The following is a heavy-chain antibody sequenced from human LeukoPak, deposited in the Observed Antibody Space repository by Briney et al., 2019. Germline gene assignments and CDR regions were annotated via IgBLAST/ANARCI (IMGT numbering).Heavy chain of an antibody. CDR2: LYTSGSTT. D-gene: IGHD3-3*01. Sequence: SETLSLTCTVSGGSISSYYWNWIRQPAGKGLEWIGRLYTSGSTTNYNTSLKGRVTMSVDTSKRQFSLKLSSVTAADTAVYYCARGDDFSDAFDIWGQGTMVTVSS. CDR3: ARGDDFSDAFDI. J-gene: IGHJ3*02. CDR1: GGSISSYY. V-gene: IGHV4-4*07.